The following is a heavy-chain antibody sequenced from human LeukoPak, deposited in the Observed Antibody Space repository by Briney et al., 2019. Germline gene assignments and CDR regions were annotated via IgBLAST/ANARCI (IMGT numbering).Heavy chain of an antibody. V-gene: IGHV3-21*01. Sequence: GGSLRLSCAASGFTFSSYSMNWVRQAPGKGLEWVSSISSSSSYIYYADSVKGRFTSSRDNAKNSLYLQMNSLRAEHTAVYYCARGGDKRLARNWFDPWGQGTVVTVSS. CDR3: ARGGDKRLARNWFDP. D-gene: IGHD3-16*01. J-gene: IGHJ5*02. CDR1: GFTFSSYS. CDR2: ISSSSSYI.